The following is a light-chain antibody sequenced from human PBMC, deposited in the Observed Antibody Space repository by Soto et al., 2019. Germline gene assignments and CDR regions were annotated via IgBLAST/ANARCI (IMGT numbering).Light chain of an antibody. V-gene: IGKV3-15*01. J-gene: IGKJ4*01. Sequence: EIVMTQSPATLSVSPGERATLSCRASQRLSSNLAWYQQKPGQAPRLLIYGVSTRATGVPARFSGSGSGTEFTLTISSLQSEDSAVYYRQQYKNWLALTFGGGTKVDIK. CDR1: QRLSSN. CDR3: QQYKNWLALT. CDR2: GVS.